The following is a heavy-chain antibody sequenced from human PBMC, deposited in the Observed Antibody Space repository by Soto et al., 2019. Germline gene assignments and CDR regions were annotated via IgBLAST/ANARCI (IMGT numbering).Heavy chain of an antibody. D-gene: IGHD2-2*01. CDR1: GFTFSSYS. J-gene: IGHJ5*02. V-gene: IGHV3-21*01. CDR2: ISSSSSYI. CDR3: ARSVAAMRFDP. Sequence: GGSLRLSCAASGFTFSSYSMNWVRQAPGKGLEWVSSISSSSSYIYYADSVKGRFTISRDNAKNSLYLQMNSLRAEDTAVYYCARSVAAMRFDPWGQGTLVTVSS.